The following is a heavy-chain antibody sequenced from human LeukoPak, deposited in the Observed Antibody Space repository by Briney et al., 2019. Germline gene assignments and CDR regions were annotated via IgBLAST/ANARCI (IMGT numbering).Heavy chain of an antibody. J-gene: IGHJ3*02. CDR2: INPNSGGT. CDR3: ARYTPERAFDI. CDR1: GYTFTGYY. V-gene: IGHV1-2*06. D-gene: IGHD1-14*01. Sequence: ASVKVSCKASGYTFTGYYMHWVRQAPGQGIEWMGRINPNSGGTNYAQKFQGRVTMTRDTSISTAYMELSRLRSDDTAVYYCARYTPERAFDIWGQGTMVTVSS.